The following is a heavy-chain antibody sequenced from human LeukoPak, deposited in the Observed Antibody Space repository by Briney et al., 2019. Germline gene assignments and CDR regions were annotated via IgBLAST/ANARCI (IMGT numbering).Heavy chain of an antibody. CDR1: GGTLSSHA. CDR3: ARDSDY. CDR2: NIPIFGTE. J-gene: IGHJ4*02. D-gene: IGHD2-21*02. Sequence: GSSVKVLCKASGGTLSSHAISWVRQASGQGLEWMGENIPIFGTEHYPQKFQGRNTITTDESPSTAYMELSSLRSEDTAVYYCARDSDYWGQGTLVTVSS. V-gene: IGHV1-69*05.